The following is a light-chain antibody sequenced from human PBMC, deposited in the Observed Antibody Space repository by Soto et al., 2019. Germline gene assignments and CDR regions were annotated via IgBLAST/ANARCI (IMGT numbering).Light chain of an antibody. V-gene: IGKV1-39*01. CDR1: QSISSY. J-gene: IGKJ5*01. Sequence: DIQMTQSPSSLSASVGDRVTITCRASQSISSYLNWYQQKPGKAPKLLIYAASSLQSGVPSRFSGSGSGTDFTLAISSLQPEDFATYYCQQSDSIPITFGQGTRLENK. CDR3: QQSDSIPIT. CDR2: AAS.